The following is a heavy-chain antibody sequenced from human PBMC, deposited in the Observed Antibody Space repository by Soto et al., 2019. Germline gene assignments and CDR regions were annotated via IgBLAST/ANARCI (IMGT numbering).Heavy chain of an antibody. CDR1: GLTFSSYA. V-gene: IGHV3-23*01. CDR2: SSGSGGST. D-gene: IGHD3-3*01. CDR3: AIHYDFWSGYYTGRFDY. Sequence: GGSLRLSCAASGLTFSSYAMSWVRQAPGKGLDWVSASSGSGGSTYYADSVKGRFTISRDNSKNTLYLQMNSLRAEDAAVYYWAIHYDFWSGYYTGRFDYRGQGTLVTVSS. J-gene: IGHJ4*02.